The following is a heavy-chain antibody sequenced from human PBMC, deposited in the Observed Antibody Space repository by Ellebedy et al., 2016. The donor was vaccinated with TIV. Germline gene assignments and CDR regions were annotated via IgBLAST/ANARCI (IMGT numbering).Heavy chain of an antibody. CDR3: ARFTSDYSGDWFGRAFDH. CDR2: IHPGDSET. D-gene: IGHD2-21*02. J-gene: IGHJ4*02. V-gene: IGHV5-51*01. Sequence: GESLKISCKGSGYSFTNYWIGWVRQMPGKGLEWMGIIHPGDSETRYSPSFQGQVTISGDKSINTAYLQWSSLKASDTAMYYCARFTSDYSGDWFGRAFDHWGQGTLVIVSS. CDR1: GYSFTNYW.